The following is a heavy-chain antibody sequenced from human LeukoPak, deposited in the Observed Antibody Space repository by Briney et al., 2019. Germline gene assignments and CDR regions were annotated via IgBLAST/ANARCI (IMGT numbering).Heavy chain of an antibody. J-gene: IGHJ5*02. V-gene: IGHV1-8*01. D-gene: IGHD3-10*01. Sequence: ASVKVSCKASGFTFTNYDINWVRQATGQGLEWMGWMNPINGNTGYAQKFQGRVTMTRDTSISTAYMELRSLTSEDTAVYYCVRDGEGVAISVNYWFDPWGQGNLVTVSS. CDR3: VRDGEGVAISVNYWFDP. CDR1: GFTFTNYD. CDR2: MNPINGNT.